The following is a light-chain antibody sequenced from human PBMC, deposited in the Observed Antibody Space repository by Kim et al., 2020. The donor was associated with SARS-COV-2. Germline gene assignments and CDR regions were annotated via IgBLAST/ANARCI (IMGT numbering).Light chain of an antibody. Sequence: SYELTQPPSVSVAPGKTARITCGGNNIGSKSVHWYQQKPGQAPVLVIYYDSYRPSGIPERFSGSNSGNTATLTISRVEAGDEADYYCQVWDSSSDHRVFGGGTKLTVL. CDR1: NIGSKS. CDR3: QVWDSSSDHRV. J-gene: IGLJ3*02. V-gene: IGLV3-21*04. CDR2: YDS.